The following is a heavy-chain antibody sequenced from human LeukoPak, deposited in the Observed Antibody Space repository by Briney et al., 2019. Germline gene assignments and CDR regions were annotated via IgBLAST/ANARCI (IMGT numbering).Heavy chain of an antibody. CDR2: IGYTGDT. CDR3: ARDVVADAFDI. D-gene: IGHD2-15*01. Sequence: PSQTLSLTCTVSGGSISSGAYYWSWVRQHPEKGLDWIGYIGYTGDTYYNPSLRSRVTISIDTSRTQFSLRLSSVTAADTAVYYCARDVVADAFDIWGQGTMVTVSS. V-gene: IGHV4-31*03. J-gene: IGHJ3*02. CDR1: GGSISSGAYY.